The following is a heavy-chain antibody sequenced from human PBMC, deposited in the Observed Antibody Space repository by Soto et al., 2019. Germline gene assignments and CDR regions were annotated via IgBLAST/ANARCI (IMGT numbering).Heavy chain of an antibody. J-gene: IGHJ6*02. CDR1: GYVFTNYF. D-gene: IGHD6-13*01. Sequence: QVQLVQSGAEVKKPGASAKVSCKASGYVFTNYFMHWVRQAPGQGLEWMGIINPNGGGTSYAQKFEGRVTMTRDSATSTVYMDLSSLRSEDTALYFCARVVGSNSWSYYYGMDVWGQGTSVTVSS. V-gene: IGHV1-46*01. CDR2: INPNGGGT. CDR3: ARVVGSNSWSYYYGMDV.